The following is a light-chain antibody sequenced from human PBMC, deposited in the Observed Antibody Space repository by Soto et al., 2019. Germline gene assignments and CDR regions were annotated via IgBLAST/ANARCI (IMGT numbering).Light chain of an antibody. CDR3: QQYNNWPPLT. J-gene: IGKJ4*01. CDR2: GAS. V-gene: IGKV3-15*01. CDR1: QSVSSD. Sequence: EIVMTQSPVTLSVSPGERATLSCRASQSVSSDLAWYQQKPGQPPRLLIYGASTRATGIPARFSGSGSGTEFTLTISSLQSEDFALYYCQQYNNWPPLTFGGGTKVEIK.